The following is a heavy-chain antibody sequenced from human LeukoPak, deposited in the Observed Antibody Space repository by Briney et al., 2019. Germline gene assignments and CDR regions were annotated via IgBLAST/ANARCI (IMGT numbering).Heavy chain of an antibody. CDR2: IKQDVGEK. D-gene: IGHD3-10*01. J-gene: IGHJ4*02. V-gene: IGHV3-7*03. CDR3: ARGGYDSGSYYKGPLYYFDY. Sequence: PGGSLRLSCAASGFTFSSYAMSWVRQAPGKGLEWVANIKQDVGEKYYVGSVKGRFTISRDNAKNSLYLQMNSLRAEDTAVYYCARGGYDSGSYYKGPLYYFDYWGQGTLVTVSS. CDR1: GFTFSSYA.